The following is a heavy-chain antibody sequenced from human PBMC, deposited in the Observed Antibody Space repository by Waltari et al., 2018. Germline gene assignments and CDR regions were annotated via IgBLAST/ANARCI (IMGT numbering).Heavy chain of an antibody. D-gene: IGHD2-21*02. J-gene: IGHJ4*02. V-gene: IGHV3-48*03. CDR2: ISSSGETV. CDR3: TRDLPDGDIDY. CDR1: GLSFNNYE. Sequence: EVQLMESGGGLVQPGGSLRLSCAAPGLSFNNYEMNWSRQAPGKGLEWVSYISSSGETVFYAESVQGRFTISRDNAKSALYLQMNSVRAEDTAVYYCTRDLPDGDIDYWGQGTLVNVSS.